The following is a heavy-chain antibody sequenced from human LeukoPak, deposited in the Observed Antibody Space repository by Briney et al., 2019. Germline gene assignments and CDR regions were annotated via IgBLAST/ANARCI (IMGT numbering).Heavy chain of an antibody. CDR1: GFTFSSYE. CDR2: ISSSGSTI. V-gene: IGHV3-48*03. Sequence: GGSLRLSCAASGFTFSSYEMNWVRQVPGKGLEWISYISSSGSTIYFADSVKGRFTISRDNAKNSLYLQMNSLRAEDTAVYYCARDRPSGSSWSDWFDPWGQGTLVTVSS. J-gene: IGHJ5*02. D-gene: IGHD6-13*01. CDR3: ARDRPSGSSWSDWFDP.